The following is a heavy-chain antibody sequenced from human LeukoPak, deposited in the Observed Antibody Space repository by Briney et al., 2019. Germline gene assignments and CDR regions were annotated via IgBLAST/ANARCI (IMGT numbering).Heavy chain of an antibody. CDR3: ARLGRTYYDFWSGP. V-gene: IGHV3-23*01. CDR2: ISGSGGST. CDR1: GFTFSNYA. J-gene: IGHJ5*02. D-gene: IGHD3-3*01. Sequence: GGSLRLSCAASGFTFSNYAMSWVRQAPGKGLEWVSAISGSGGSTYYADSVKGRFTISRDNSKNTLYLQMNSLRAEDTAVYYCARLGRTYYDFWSGPWGQGTLVTVSS.